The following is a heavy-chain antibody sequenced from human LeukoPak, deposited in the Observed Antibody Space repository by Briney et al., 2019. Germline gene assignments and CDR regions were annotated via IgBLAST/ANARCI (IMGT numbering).Heavy chain of an antibody. CDR1: GYTFTGYY. CDR2: INPKSGVT. J-gene: IGHJ4*02. CDR3: AREIHKPDNGEYHGNFDF. V-gene: IGHV1-2*02. Sequence: GASVKVSCKASGYTFTGYYVHWVRQAPGQGLEWMGWINPKSGVTNYGQKFQGRVSMIRDTSISTAYMDLSSLRSDDTAVYYCAREIHKPDNGEYHGNFDFWGQGTVVTVSS. D-gene: IGHD4-17*01.